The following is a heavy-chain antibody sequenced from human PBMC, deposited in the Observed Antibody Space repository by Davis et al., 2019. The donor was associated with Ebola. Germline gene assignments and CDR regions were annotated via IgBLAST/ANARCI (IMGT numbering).Heavy chain of an antibody. CDR3: ARGHNYAHEY. CDR1: GYTFTDYN. J-gene: IGHJ4*02. Sequence: ASVKVSCKASGYTFTDYNIHWMRHAPGQRLDLLVRVILKSGATNYAQKFQGRVTMTRDTSISTVYMELSSLRYDDTADYYCARGHNYAHEYWGQGTLVTVSS. V-gene: IGHV1-2*06. D-gene: IGHD4-11*01. CDR2: VILKSGAT.